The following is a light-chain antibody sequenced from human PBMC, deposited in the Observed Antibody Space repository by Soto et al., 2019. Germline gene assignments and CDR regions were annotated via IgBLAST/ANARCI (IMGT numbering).Light chain of an antibody. CDR1: QTISSW. V-gene: IGKV1-5*01. Sequence: QMTQSPSTLSGSVGDRVNITCRASQTISSWLAWYQQKPGKAPKLLIYAASSLQSGVPSRFSGSGSGTDCTFTISSLQPEDNATYYCQQYDNRPFTFGPGTKVDIK. J-gene: IGKJ3*01. CDR2: AAS. CDR3: QQYDNRPFT.